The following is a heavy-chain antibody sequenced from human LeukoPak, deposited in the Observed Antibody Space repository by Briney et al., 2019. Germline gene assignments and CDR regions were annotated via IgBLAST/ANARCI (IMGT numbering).Heavy chain of an antibody. CDR3: ASALYRSGSSYIPDFDY. CDR1: GYTFISYY. CDR2: INPSGGSK. V-gene: IGHV1-46*03. J-gene: IGHJ4*02. Sequence: ASVKVSCKASGYTFISYYMHWVRQAPGQGLEWMGIINPSGGSKSYGKKFMGRVTMNRATPTSTVYREQSSLRSEDTAVYYCASALYRSGSSYIPDFDYWGQGTLVTVSS. D-gene: IGHD3-10*01.